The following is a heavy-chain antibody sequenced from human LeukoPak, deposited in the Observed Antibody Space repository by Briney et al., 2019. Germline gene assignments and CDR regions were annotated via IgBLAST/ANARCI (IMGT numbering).Heavy chain of an antibody. V-gene: IGHV5-51*01. CDR1: GYSFTTYW. D-gene: IGHD3-9*01. CDR3: ARVFDILTGYYIRALDY. J-gene: IGHJ4*02. Sequence: GESLKISCKGSGYSFTTYWIAWVRQMPGKGLEWMGIIYPDDSDTRYSPSFEGQVTISADKSISTAYLQWSSLKASDTAMYYCARVFDILTGYYIRALDYWGQGTLVTVSS. CDR2: IYPDDSDT.